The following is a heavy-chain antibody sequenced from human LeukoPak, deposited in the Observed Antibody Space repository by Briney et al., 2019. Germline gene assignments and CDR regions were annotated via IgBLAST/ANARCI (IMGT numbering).Heavy chain of an antibody. CDR2: MYYSGST. CDR3: ARPYYYDSRIDP. J-gene: IGHJ5*02. D-gene: IGHD3-22*01. V-gene: IGHV4-30-4*01. Sequence: SQTLSLTCTVSGGSISSGDYYWSWIRQPPGKGLEWIAYMYYSGSTYYNPSLKSRVTMSADTSKNQLSLKLSSVTAADTAVYYCARPYYYDSRIDPWGQGILVTISS. CDR1: GGSISSGDYY.